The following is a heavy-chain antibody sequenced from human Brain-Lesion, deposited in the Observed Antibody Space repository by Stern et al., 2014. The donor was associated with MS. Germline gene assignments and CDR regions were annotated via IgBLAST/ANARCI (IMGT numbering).Heavy chain of an antibody. J-gene: IGHJ5*02. CDR3: ARAHVDTWDWFDP. CDR2: INGDGSRT. CDR1: GFTFSTYW. V-gene: IGHV3-74*02. D-gene: IGHD5-18*01. Sequence: EDQLVESGGDLVQPEGSLRLSCTASGFTFSTYWMHWVRQAPGKGLVWVSRINGDGSRTSYADSVKGRFTISRDNAKNTLYVQMNSLRVEDTAVYYCARAHVDTWDWFDPWGQGTLVTVSS.